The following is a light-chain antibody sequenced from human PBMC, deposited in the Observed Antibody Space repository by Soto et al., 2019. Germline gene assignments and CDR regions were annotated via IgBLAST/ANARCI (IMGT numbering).Light chain of an antibody. CDR1: PSVSSN. V-gene: IGKV3-15*01. J-gene: IGKJ2*01. Sequence: EIVMTQSPANLSVSPGERATLSCRASPSVSSNLAWYQQKPGQGPRLLIYGASTRATGIPARFSGGGSGTEFTMTISSLPSADFAVYYCEQYNKWPPYTFGQGTKVEIK. CDR2: GAS. CDR3: EQYNKWPPYT.